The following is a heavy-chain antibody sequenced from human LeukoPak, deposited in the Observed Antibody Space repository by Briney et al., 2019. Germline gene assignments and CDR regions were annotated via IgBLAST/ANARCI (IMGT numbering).Heavy chain of an antibody. J-gene: IGHJ4*02. D-gene: IGHD3-22*01. CDR1: GGSVSSGSYY. CDR3: ARGDSSGYPFDY. Sequence: SETLSLTCTVSGGSVSSGSYYWSWIRQPPGKGLEWIGYIYYSGSTNYNPSLKSRVTISVDTSKNQFSLKLSSVTAADTAVYYCARGDSSGYPFDYWGQGTLVTVSS. CDR2: IYYSGST. V-gene: IGHV4-61*01.